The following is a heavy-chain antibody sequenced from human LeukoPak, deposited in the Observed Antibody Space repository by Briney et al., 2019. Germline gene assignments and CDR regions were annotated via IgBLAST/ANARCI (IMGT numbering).Heavy chain of an antibody. CDR2: INPNSGGT. Sequence: ASVKVSCKASGYTFTGYYMHWVRQAPGQGLELMGRINPNSGGTNYAQKFQGRVAMTRDTSISTAYMELSRLRSDDTAVYYCARDLEPERTYYDFWSGYYMGYWGQGTLVTVSS. CDR1: GYTFTGYY. V-gene: IGHV1-2*06. D-gene: IGHD3-3*01. J-gene: IGHJ4*02. CDR3: ARDLEPERTYYDFWSGYYMGY.